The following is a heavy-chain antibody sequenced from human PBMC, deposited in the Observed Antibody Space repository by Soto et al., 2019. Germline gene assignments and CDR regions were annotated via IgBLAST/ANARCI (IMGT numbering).Heavy chain of an antibody. CDR1: GFTFDDYA. CDR2: ISWNSGSI. D-gene: IGHD6-19*01. Sequence: GGSLRLSCAASGFTFDDYAMHWVRQAPGKGLEWVSGISWNSGSIGYADSVKGRFTISRDNAKNSLYLQMNSLRAEDTALYYCAKDIWQWLVHGNAFDIWGQGTMVTVSS. CDR3: AKDIWQWLVHGNAFDI. J-gene: IGHJ3*02. V-gene: IGHV3-9*01.